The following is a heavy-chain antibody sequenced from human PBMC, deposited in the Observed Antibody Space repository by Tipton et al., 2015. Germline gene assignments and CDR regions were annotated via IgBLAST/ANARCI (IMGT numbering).Heavy chain of an antibody. CDR1: GGSISSSNW. Sequence: TLSLTCAVSGGSISSSNWWSWVRQPPGKGLEWIGYIYYSGSTYYNPSLKSRVTISVDTSKNQFSLKLSSVTAADTAVYYCVRARFGYSGYDRYYFDYWGQGTLVTVSS. V-gene: IGHV4-4*02. J-gene: IGHJ4*02. CDR3: VRARFGYSGYDRYYFDY. CDR2: IYYSGST. D-gene: IGHD5-12*01.